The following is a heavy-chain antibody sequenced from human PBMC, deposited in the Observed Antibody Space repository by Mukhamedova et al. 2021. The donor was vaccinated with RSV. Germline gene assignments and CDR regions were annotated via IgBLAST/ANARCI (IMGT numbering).Heavy chain of an antibody. Sequence: QPPGKGLEWIGCIYYSGSTNYNPSLKSRVTISVDTSKNQFSLKLSSVTAADTAVYYCARDRPAYCSSTSCFIDYWGQGTLVTVSS. CDR3: ARDRPAYCSSTSCFIDY. CDR2: IYYSGST. V-gene: IGHV4-59*01. J-gene: IGHJ4*02. D-gene: IGHD2-2*01.